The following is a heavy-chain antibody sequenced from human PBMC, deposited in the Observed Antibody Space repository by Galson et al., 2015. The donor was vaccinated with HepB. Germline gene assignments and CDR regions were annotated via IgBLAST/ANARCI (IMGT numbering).Heavy chain of an antibody. CDR1: GFSFSNYN. CDR3: ARDGWM. D-gene: IGHD5-12*01. J-gene: IGHJ4*02. Sequence: SLRLSCAASGFSFSNYNLNWVRQAPGKGLEWISYISSSSTTVYYADSVKGRFSISRDDAQNSLYLQMNSLRDEDTAVYYCARDGWMRGQGTLVTVSP. V-gene: IGHV3-48*02. CDR2: ISSSSTTV.